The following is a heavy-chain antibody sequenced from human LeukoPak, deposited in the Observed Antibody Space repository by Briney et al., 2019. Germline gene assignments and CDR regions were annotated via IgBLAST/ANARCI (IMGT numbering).Heavy chain of an antibody. J-gene: IGHJ6*02. CDR1: GFTFSSYA. V-gene: IGHV3-23*01. D-gene: IGHD3-3*01. CDR3: AKERYYDFWSGYSDYGMDV. CDR2: ISGSGGST. Sequence: PGGSLRLSCSASGFTFSSYAMSWVRQAPGKGVEWVSAISGSGGSTYYADSVKGRFTISRDNSKNTLYLQMNSLRAEDTAVYYCAKERYYDFWSGYSDYGMDVWGQGTTVTVSS.